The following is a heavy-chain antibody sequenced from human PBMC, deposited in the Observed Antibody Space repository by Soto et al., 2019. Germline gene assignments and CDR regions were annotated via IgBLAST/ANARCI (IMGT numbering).Heavy chain of an antibody. CDR3: VRDLHEPLAADVLRVDK. J-gene: IGHJ4*02. D-gene: IGHD5-12*01. CDR2: ISSTGSGR. V-gene: IGHV3-48*03. CDR1: GFSFTSYE. Sequence: QLVESGGGLVQPGGSLRLSCAASGFSFTSYEMHWVRQAPGKGLEWISYISSTGSGRLYADSVKGRFTISRDNARNSLALQMNNLRAEDTATYYCVRDLHEPLAADVLRVDKWGQGTQVIVSS.